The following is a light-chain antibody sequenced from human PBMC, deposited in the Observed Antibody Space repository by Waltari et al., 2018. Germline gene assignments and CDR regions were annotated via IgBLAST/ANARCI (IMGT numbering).Light chain of an antibody. CDR1: QSVSSN. V-gene: IGKV3-15*01. CDR3: QHYNNWPPWT. J-gene: IGKJ1*01. Sequence: EIVMTQSPATLSVSPGERVTLSCRASQSVSSNLAWYQQEPGQPPRLLIYAASTRATGIPARFSGSGSGTEFTLTISSLQSEDFAVYYCQHYNNWPPWTFGQGTKVEIK. CDR2: AAS.